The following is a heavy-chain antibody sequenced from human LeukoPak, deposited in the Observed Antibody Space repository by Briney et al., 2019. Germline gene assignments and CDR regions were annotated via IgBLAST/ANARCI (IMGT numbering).Heavy chain of an antibody. CDR1: GFTFRNYA. V-gene: IGHV3-23*01. CDR3: AKDVSGGGYYIDY. CDR2: ISGGGDST. J-gene: IGHJ4*02. Sequence: GGSLRLSCAASGFTFRNYAISWVRQAPGKGREWVSAISGGGDSTYYEDSVKGRFTISRDNSKNTLYMQMNSLRAEDTAVYYCAKDVSGGGYYIDYWGQGTLVTVSS. D-gene: IGHD1-26*01.